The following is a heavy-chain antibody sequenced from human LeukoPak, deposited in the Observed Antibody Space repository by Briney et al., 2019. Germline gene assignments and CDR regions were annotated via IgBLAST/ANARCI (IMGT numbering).Heavy chain of an antibody. D-gene: IGHD3-22*01. CDR1: AFTFSSYA. V-gene: IGHV3-23*01. CDR2: ITGSGGYT. J-gene: IGHJ3*02. Sequence: PGGSLRLSCAASAFTFSSYAMSWVRQAPGKGLEWVSAITGSGGYTYYAASVKGRFTISRDNSKNTLYLQMNSLRAEDTAVYYCAKDHDSSVYSPFRVFHIGGKGTRVTVSS. CDR3: AKDHDSSVYSPFRVFHI.